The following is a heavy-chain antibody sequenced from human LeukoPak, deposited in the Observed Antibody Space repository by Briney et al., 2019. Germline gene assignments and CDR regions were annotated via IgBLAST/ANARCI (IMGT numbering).Heavy chain of an antibody. CDR2: ISYDGSNE. Sequence: GGSLRLSCAASGFTFSNYAMHWVRQAPGKGLEWVAIISYDGSNEYYADSVKGRFTISRDNSNNTLYLQMNSLRAEDTAVYFCARMLYSSGWYLSPDAFDIWGQGTMVTVSS. CDR3: ARMLYSSGWYLSPDAFDI. J-gene: IGHJ3*02. D-gene: IGHD6-19*01. CDR1: GFTFSNYA. V-gene: IGHV3-30-3*01.